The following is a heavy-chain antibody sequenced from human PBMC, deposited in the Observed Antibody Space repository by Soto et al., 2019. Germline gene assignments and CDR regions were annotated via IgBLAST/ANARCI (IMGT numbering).Heavy chain of an antibody. D-gene: IGHD5-12*01. J-gene: IGHJ4*02. CDR3: ARQDGYILYYFDY. V-gene: IGHV5-51*01. Sequence: PGESLKISCKGSGYSFSNYWIDWVRQIPGKGLEWMGIIYPGDSDTRYSPSFQGQVTISADKSISTAYLQWSSLKASDTAMYYCARQDGYILYYFDYWGQGTLVTVSS. CDR1: GYSFSNYW. CDR2: IYPGDSDT.